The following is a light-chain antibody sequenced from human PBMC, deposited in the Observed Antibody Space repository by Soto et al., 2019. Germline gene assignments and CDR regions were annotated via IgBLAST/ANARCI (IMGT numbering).Light chain of an antibody. Sequence: EIVMTQSPGTLSLSPGERAPLSCRASQSVINNYFAWYQQKPGQAPRLLIYDESNRATRIPDRFSGSGSGTEFTLTISRLEPEDFAVYYCQQYGSPPRTFGQGTKVEIK. V-gene: IGKV3-20*01. J-gene: IGKJ1*01. CDR1: QSVINNY. CDR2: DES. CDR3: QQYGSPPRT.